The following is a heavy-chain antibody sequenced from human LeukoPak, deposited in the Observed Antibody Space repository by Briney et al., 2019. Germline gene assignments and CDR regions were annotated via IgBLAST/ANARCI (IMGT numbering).Heavy chain of an antibody. D-gene: IGHD3-16*01. CDR2: IGEAGT. J-gene: IGHJ3*01. CDR1: GFTFNDFA. Sequence: PGGSLRLSCAASGFTFNDFAMTWVRQAPGKGLEWVSSIGEAGTYYAYSVKGRFTISRDNSKNMLYLQLNSLRAGDTAMYYCAKNLGHFDVRGQGTMVTVSS. CDR3: AKNLGHFDV. V-gene: IGHV3-23*01.